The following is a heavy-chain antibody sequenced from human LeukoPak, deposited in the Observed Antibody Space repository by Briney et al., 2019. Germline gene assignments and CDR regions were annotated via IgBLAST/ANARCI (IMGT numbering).Heavy chain of an antibody. CDR2: ISSSSSYI. CDR3: ARGNLEQWLVNFYYYYMDV. Sequence: GGSLRLSCAASGFTFSSYSMNWVRQAPGKGLEWVSSISSSSSYIYYADSVKGRFTISRDNAKNSLYLQMNSLRAEDTAVYYCARGNLEQWLVNFYYYYMDVWGKGTTVTVSS. J-gene: IGHJ6*03. D-gene: IGHD6-19*01. CDR1: GFTFSSYS. V-gene: IGHV3-21*01.